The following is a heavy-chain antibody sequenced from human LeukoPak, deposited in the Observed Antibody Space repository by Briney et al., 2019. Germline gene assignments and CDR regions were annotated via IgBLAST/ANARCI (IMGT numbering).Heavy chain of an antibody. D-gene: IGHD4-17*01. CDR1: GGSISSSNW. CDR2: IYHSGST. CDR3: ARDRNGDYLQYYYYYYYMDV. Sequence: SETLSLTCAVSGGSISSSNWWSWVRQPPGKGLEWIGEIYHSGSTNYNPSLKSRVTISADKSKNQFSLKLSSVTAADTAVYYCARDRNGDYLQYYYYYYYMDVWGKGTTVTVSS. V-gene: IGHV4-4*02. J-gene: IGHJ6*03.